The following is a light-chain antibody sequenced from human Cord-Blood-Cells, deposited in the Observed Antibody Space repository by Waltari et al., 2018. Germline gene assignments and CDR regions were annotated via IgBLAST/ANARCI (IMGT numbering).Light chain of an antibody. CDR1: VLAKKY. CDR3: YSAADNAYV. J-gene: IGLJ1*01. Sequence: SYELTQPSSVSVSPGQTARITCSGDVLAKKYARWFQQKPGQAPVLVIYKDSERPSGIPERFSGSSSGTTVTWTISGAQVEDEADYYCYSAADNAYVFGTGTKVTVL. CDR2: KDS. V-gene: IGLV3-27*01.